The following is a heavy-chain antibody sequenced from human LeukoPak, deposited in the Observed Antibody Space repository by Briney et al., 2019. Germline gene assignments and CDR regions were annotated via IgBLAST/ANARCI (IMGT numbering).Heavy chain of an antibody. Sequence: GGSLRLSCAASGFTFSSYSMNWVRQAPGKGLEWVSYISSSSSTIYYADSVKGRFTISRDNAKNSLYPQMNSLRAEDTAVYYCASLEVATIFGGQSAFDYWGQGTLVTVSS. D-gene: IGHD5-24*01. CDR1: GFTFSSYS. CDR2: ISSSSSTI. CDR3: ASLEVATIFGGQSAFDY. J-gene: IGHJ4*02. V-gene: IGHV3-48*01.